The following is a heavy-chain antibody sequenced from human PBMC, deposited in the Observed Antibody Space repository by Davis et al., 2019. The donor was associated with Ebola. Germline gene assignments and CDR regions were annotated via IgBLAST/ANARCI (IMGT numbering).Heavy chain of an antibody. CDR1: GFTFSSYE. V-gene: IGHV3-33*08. D-gene: IGHD4-17*01. CDR3: TTPGPYGDYLGFSSH. J-gene: IGHJ4*02. Sequence: GESLKISCAASGFTFSSYEMNWVRQAPGKGLEWVAVIWYDGSNKYYADSVKGRFTISRDNSKNTLYLQMNSLRAEDTAVYYCTTPGPYGDYLGFSSHWGQGTLVTVSS. CDR2: IWYDGSNK.